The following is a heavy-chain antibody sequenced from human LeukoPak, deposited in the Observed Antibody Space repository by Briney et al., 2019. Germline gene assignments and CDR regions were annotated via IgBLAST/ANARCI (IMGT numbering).Heavy chain of an antibody. CDR2: IYTGGRT. J-gene: IGHJ3*02. D-gene: IGHD3-3*01. V-gene: IGHV3-53*01. CDR1: GFIVSDYY. CDR3: ARDPSDFGDALDI. Sequence: GGSLRLSCAVSGFIVSDYYMYWVRQAPGKSLEWVSVIYTGGRTLYADSVRGRVTISRDSPKNTLYLQMDSLRAEDTAVYYCARDPSDFGDALDIWGQGTMVTVSS.